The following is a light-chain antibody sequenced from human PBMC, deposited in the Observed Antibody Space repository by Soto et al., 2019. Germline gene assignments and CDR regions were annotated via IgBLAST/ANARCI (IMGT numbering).Light chain of an antibody. J-gene: IGKJ4*01. CDR2: GAS. Sequence: EIVMTQSPATLSVSPGERATLSCRASQSVSSNLAWYQQKPGQAPRLPIYGASTRATGIPARFSGSGSGIEFTLTISSLQSEDFAVYYCQQYNNWPPLTFGGGTKVEIK. V-gene: IGKV3-15*01. CDR3: QQYNNWPPLT. CDR1: QSVSSN.